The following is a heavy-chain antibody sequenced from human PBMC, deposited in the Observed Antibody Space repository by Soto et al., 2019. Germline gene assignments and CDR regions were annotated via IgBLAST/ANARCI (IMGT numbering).Heavy chain of an antibody. CDR1: GYTFTGYY. CDR2: INPNSGGT. D-gene: IGHD1-26*01. CDR3: ARYSGSYYNYYYGMDV. Sequence: GASVKVSCKASGYTFTGYYMHWVRQAPGQGLEWMGWINPNSGGTNYAQKFQGRVTMTRDTSISTAYMELSRLRSDDTAVYYCARYSGSYYNYYYGMDVWGQGTTVTVSS. J-gene: IGHJ6*02. V-gene: IGHV1-2*02.